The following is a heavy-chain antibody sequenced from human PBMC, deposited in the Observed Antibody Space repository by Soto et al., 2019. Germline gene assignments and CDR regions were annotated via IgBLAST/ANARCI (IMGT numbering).Heavy chain of an antibody. Sequence: QVQLVESGGGVVQPGRSLRLSCAASGFTFSSYGMHWVRQAPGKGLEWVAVISYDGSNKYYADSVKGRFTISRDNSKNTLYLQMNSLRAEDTAVYYCAKGSGYSYGYVGLVDSWGQGTLVTVSS. CDR3: AKGSGYSYGYVGLVDS. D-gene: IGHD5-18*01. J-gene: IGHJ4*02. CDR1: GFTFSSYG. V-gene: IGHV3-30*18. CDR2: ISYDGSNK.